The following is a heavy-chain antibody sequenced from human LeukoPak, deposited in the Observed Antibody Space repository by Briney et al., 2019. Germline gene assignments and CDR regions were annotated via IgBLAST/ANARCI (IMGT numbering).Heavy chain of an antibody. CDR2: ISAYTGNT. V-gene: IGHV1-18*01. J-gene: IGHJ4*02. CDR3: ARSPPPYYYDSSGPIDY. Sequence: ASVKASCKASGYTFISYSITWVRQAPGQGLEWMGWISAYTGNTLYAQKFQGRVTMTTDTSTSTAYMELKSLRSDDTALYYCARSPPPYYYDSSGPIDYWGQGTLVTVSS. CDR1: GYTFISYS. D-gene: IGHD3-22*01.